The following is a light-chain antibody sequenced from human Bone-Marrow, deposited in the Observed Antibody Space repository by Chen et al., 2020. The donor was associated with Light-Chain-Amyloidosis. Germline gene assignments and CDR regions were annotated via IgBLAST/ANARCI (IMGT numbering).Light chain of an antibody. Sequence: SYELPQPPSVSVSPGQTARITCSGDDLPTKYAYWYQQKPGQAPVLVIHRDTERPSGISERLSGSSSGTTATLTISGVQTEDEAAYHCESADSSGAYEVIFGGGTKLTVL. CDR2: RDT. V-gene: IGLV3-25*03. CDR3: ESADSSGAYEVI. CDR1: DLPTKY. J-gene: IGLJ2*01.